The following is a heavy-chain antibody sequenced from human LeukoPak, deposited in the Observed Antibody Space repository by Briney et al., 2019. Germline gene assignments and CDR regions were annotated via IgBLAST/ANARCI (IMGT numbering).Heavy chain of an antibody. CDR1: GFTFSSYA. J-gene: IGHJ4*02. D-gene: IGHD5-18*01. CDR3: AKDLGPRTAMVTTHDY. Sequence: GGSLRLSCAASGFTFSSYAMSWVRQAPGKRLEWVSAISGSGGSTYYADSVKGRFTISRDNSKNTLYLQMNSLRAEDTAVYYCAKDLGPRTAMVTTHDYWGQGTLVTVSS. CDR2: ISGSGGST. V-gene: IGHV3-23*01.